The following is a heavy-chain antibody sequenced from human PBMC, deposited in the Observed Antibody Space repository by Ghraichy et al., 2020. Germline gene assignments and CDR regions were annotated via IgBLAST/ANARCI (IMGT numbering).Heavy chain of an antibody. CDR2: IFYSGST. CDR3: VRLASGIGGDV. CDR1: GGSIITTGYY. D-gene: IGHD2-21*02. V-gene: IGHV4-39*01. Sequence: SETLSLTCTVSGGSIITTGYYWAWIRQPPGKGLEWIGSIFYSGSTYYKMSLKSRVTMSVDTSKNQFSLRLTSVTAADTSMYFCVRLASGIGGDVWGQGTLVSVSS. J-gene: IGHJ4*02.